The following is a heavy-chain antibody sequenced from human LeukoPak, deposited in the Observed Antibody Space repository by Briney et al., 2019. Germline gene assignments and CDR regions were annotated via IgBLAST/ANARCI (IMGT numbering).Heavy chain of an antibody. Sequence: SETLSLTCTVSGGSISSYYWSRIRQPPGKGLEWIGYIYYSGSTNYNPSLKSRVTISVDTSKNQFSLKLSSVTAADTAVYYCARGRLQFDYWGQGTLVTVSS. D-gene: IGHD5-24*01. J-gene: IGHJ4*02. V-gene: IGHV4-59*01. CDR3: ARGRLQFDY. CDR2: IYYSGST. CDR1: GGSISSYY.